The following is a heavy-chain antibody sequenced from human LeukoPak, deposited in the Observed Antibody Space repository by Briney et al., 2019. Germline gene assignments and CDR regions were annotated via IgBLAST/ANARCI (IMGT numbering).Heavy chain of an antibody. D-gene: IGHD3-22*01. J-gene: IGHJ4*02. CDR2: IYSGGST. CDR1: GFTVISNY. Sequence: HPRGSLRLSCAASGFTVISNYMSWVRQAPGKGLEWVSVIYSGGSTYYADSVKGRFTISRDNSKNTVYLQMNSLRAEDTAVYYCARDLNYDSAYWGQGTLVTVSS. V-gene: IGHV3-53*01. CDR3: ARDLNYDSAY.